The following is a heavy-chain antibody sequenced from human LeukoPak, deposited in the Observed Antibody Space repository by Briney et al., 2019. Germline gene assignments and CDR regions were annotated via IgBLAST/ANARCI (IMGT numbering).Heavy chain of an antibody. J-gene: IGHJ5*02. D-gene: IGHD6-19*01. CDR2: ISSSSSYI. V-gene: IGHV3-21*01. CDR1: GFTFSSYS. Sequence: PGGSLRLSCAASGFTFSSYSMNWVRQAPGKGLEWVSSISSSSSYIYYADSVKGRFTTSRDNAKNSLYLQMNSLRAEDTAVYYCARDPGIAVADWFDPWGQGTLVTVSS. CDR3: ARDPGIAVADWFDP.